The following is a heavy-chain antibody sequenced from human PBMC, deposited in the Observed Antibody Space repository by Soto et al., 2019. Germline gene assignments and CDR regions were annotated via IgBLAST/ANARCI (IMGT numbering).Heavy chain of an antibody. J-gene: IGHJ6*03. V-gene: IGHV3-15*01. CDR2: IKSKTDGGTT. CDR1: GFTFSNAW. D-gene: IGHD2-2*02. Sequence: EVQLVESGGGLVKPGGSLRLSCAASGFTFSNAWMSWVRQAPGKGLEWVGRIKSKTDGGTTDYAAPVKGRFTISRDDSENTLYLQMNSLKTEDTAVYYCTTYTISLGYYYYYYYKDVRGKGTTVTVSS. CDR3: TTYTISLGYYYYYYYKDV.